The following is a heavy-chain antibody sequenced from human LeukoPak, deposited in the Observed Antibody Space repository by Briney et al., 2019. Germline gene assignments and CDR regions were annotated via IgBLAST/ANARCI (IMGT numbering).Heavy chain of an antibody. V-gene: IGHV4-61*02. CDR3: ARHKDYYYSYMDV. CDR2: VYSIGST. Sequence: SETLSLTCTVSGGSISSSSYYWSWIRQPAGKGLEWIGRVYSIGSTNYNPSLKSRVTISVDTSKNQFSLKLSSVTAADTAVYYCARHKDYYYSYMDVWGKGTTVTISS. J-gene: IGHJ6*03. CDR1: GGSISSSSYY.